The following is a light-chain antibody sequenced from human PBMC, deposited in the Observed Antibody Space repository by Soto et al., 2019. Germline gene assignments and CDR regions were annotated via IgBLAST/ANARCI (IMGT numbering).Light chain of an antibody. CDR3: KQYSGYSYT. CDR2: DAF. J-gene: IGKJ2*01. Sequence: DIQMNQSPSTLSASVGDRVTSTCRASQSISSWLAWYQQKPGKPPKLLIYDAFSLESGVPSRFSGSGSGTEFILTISSLQPDDFATYYCKQYSGYSYTVGQGAKVDIK. CDR1: QSISSW. V-gene: IGKV1-5*01.